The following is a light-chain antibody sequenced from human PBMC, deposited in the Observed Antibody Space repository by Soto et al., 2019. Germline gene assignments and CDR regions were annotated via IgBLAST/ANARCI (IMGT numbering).Light chain of an antibody. CDR2: SNN. Sequence: QSVLTQPPSASGTPGQRVTISWSGSRSNIGSNTVNWYQQLPRTAPKLLIYSNNQRPSGVPDRFSGSKSDTSAALAISGLQSEDEADYYCAARDDSLNGWVFGGGTQLTVL. J-gene: IGLJ7*01. V-gene: IGLV1-44*01. CDR3: AARDDSLNGWV. CDR1: RSNIGSNT.